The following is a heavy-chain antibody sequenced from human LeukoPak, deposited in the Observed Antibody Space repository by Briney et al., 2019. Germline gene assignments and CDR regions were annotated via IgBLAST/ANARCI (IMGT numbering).Heavy chain of an antibody. V-gene: IGHV4-39*01. CDR2: TYYSGST. CDR3: ARRGGYGDGRGMDV. CDR1: GGSISDTLYY. J-gene: IGHJ6*02. D-gene: IGHD4-17*01. Sequence: PSETLSLTCTVSGGSISDTLYYWGWVRQPPGKELEWIGSTYYSGSTYYNPSFKSRVTISVDTSKNQFSLKLSSVTAADTAVYYCARRGGYGDGRGMDVWGQGTTGTGSS.